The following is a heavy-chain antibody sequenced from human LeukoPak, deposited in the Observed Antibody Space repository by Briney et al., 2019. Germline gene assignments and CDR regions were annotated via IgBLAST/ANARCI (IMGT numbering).Heavy chain of an antibody. D-gene: IGHD3-10*01. CDR2: ISRDGTAI. V-gene: IGHV3-48*04. Sequence: GGSLRLSCAASGFTFSDCSMNWVRQAPGKGLDWVSCISRDGTAIYYADSVKGRFTISRDNAKNSLYLEMNSLRVEDTAVYYCTRGGDVWGQGTTVTVSS. CDR3: TRGGDV. J-gene: IGHJ6*02. CDR1: GFTFSDCS.